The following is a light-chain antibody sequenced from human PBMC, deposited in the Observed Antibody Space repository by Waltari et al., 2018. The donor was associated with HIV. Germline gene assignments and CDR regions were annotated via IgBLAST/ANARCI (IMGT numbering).Light chain of an antibody. V-gene: IGKV1-39*01. Sequence: DTQMTQSPSSLSASVGDRVTLTSRASQSISSYLNWYQQKPGKAPKLLIYAASSLQSGVPSRFSGSGSGSDFTLTISSLQPEDFATYYCQQSDSTPLAFGGGTKVEIK. CDR1: QSISSY. CDR3: QQSDSTPLA. J-gene: IGKJ4*01. CDR2: AAS.